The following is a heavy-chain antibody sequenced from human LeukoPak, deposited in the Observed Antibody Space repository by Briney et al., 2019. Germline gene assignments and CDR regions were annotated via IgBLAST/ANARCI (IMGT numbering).Heavy chain of an antibody. CDR1: GVSISSSSYY. CDR2: IYYSGST. Sequence: SETLSLTCTVSGVSISSSSYYWGWIRQPPGKGLEWIGSIYYSGSTYYNPSLKSRVTISVGTSKNQFSLKLSSVTAADTAVYYCARHSSGYSIDYWGQGTLVTVSS. J-gene: IGHJ4*02. V-gene: IGHV4-39*01. CDR3: ARHSSGYSIDY. D-gene: IGHD3-22*01.